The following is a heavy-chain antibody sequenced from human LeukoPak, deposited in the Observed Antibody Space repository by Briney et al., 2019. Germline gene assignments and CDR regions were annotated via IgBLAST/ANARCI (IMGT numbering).Heavy chain of an antibody. D-gene: IGHD3-22*01. Sequence: ETLSLTCAVYGGSFSGYYWSWIRQPPGKGLEWVSYISGSGGSIYYADSVKGRFTISRDNSKNTLYLQMNSLRAEDTAVYYCAKGGGVRCYYYDCYGCDHGGQGTLVTDSS. CDR3: AKGGGVRCYYYDCYGCDH. J-gene: IGHJ4*02. CDR2: ISGSGGSI. V-gene: IGHV3-23*01. CDR1: GGSFSGYY.